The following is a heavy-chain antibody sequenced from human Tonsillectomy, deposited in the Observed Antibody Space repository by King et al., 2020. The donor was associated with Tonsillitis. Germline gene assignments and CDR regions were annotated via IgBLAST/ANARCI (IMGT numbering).Heavy chain of an antibody. CDR2: ISRSDGTT. J-gene: IGHJ2*01. D-gene: IGHD5-12*01. V-gene: IGHV3-23*04. Sequence: VQLVESGGGLVQPGGSLRLSCAASGFTFSTYAMIWVRQAPGKGLEWVSGISRSDGTTHYADSVKGRFTISRDNSKNTRYLQMNSLRAEDTAVYYCAKPLLSSDINYYFDLWGRGTLVTVSS. CDR3: AKPLLSSDINYYFDL. CDR1: GFTFSTYA.